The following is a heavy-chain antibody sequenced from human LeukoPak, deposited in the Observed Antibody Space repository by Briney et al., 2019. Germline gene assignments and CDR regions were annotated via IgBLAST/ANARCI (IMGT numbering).Heavy chain of an antibody. D-gene: IGHD5-12*01. J-gene: IGHJ3*02. CDR1: GGSFSGYY. CDR2: INHSGST. Sequence: PSETLSLTCAVYGGSFSGYYWSWIRQPPGKGLEWIGEINHSGSTNYNPSLKSRVTISVDTSKNQFSLKLSSVIAADTAVYYCAREWATFDAFDIWGQGTMVTVSS. V-gene: IGHV4-34*01. CDR3: AREWATFDAFDI.